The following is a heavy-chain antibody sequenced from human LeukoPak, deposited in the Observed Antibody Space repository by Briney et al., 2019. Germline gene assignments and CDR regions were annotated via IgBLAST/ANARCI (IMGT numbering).Heavy chain of an antibody. CDR2: IYYSGST. J-gene: IGHJ4*02. CDR1: GGSISSYY. D-gene: IGHD6-13*01. Sequence: PSETLSLTCTVSGGSISSYYWSWIRQPPGKGLEWIGYIYYSGSTNYNPSLKSRVTISVDTSKNQFSLKLSSVTAADTAVYYCARGRSSSWEQTFDYWGQGTLVTVSS. V-gene: IGHV4-59*08. CDR3: ARGRSSSWEQTFDY.